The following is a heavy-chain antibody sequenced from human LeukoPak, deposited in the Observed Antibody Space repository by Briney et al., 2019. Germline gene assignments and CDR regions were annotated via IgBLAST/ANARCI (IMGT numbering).Heavy chain of an antibody. Sequence: SETLSLTCTVSGSSISSSSYYWGWIRQPPGKGLEWIGSIYYSGSTYYNPSLKSRVTISVDTSKNQFSLKLSSVTAADTAVYYCARHISRIAVAPDYWGQGTLVTVSS. V-gene: IGHV4-39*01. J-gene: IGHJ4*02. CDR3: ARHISRIAVAPDY. CDR2: IYYSGST. CDR1: GSSISSSSYY. D-gene: IGHD6-19*01.